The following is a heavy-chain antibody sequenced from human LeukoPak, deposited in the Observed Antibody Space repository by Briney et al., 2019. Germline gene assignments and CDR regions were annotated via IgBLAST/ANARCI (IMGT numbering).Heavy chain of an antibody. J-gene: IGHJ4*02. CDR1: GYTFTGYY. V-gene: IGHV1-2*02. CDR3: ASLHGAPPMVEYYYDSSGYYGRDY. Sequence: ASVTVSCKASGYTFTGYYMHWVRQAPGQGLEWMGWINPNSGGTNYAQKFQGRVTMTRDTSISTAYMELSRLRPDDTAVYYCASLHGAPPMVEYYYDSSGYYGRDYWGQGTLVTVSS. CDR2: INPNSGGT. D-gene: IGHD3-22*01.